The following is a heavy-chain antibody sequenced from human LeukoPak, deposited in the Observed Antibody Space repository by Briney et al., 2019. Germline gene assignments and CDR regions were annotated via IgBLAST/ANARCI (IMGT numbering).Heavy chain of an antibody. CDR3: ARKSAVRSTSELDF. V-gene: IGHV1-2*02. CDR2: INPNSGGT. J-gene: IGHJ4*02. D-gene: IGHD2-2*01. CDR1: GYTFTGYY. Sequence: ASVKVSCKASGYTFTGYYINWVRQAPGQGLEWMGWINPNSGGTNYPQKFQGRVTMTSDTSISTAYMELTSLRSDDSAVYYCARKSAVRSTSELDFWGQGTLVTVSS.